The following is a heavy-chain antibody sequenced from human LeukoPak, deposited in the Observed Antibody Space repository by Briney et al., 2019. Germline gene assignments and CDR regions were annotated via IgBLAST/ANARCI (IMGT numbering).Heavy chain of an antibody. CDR1: GGTFSSYA. J-gene: IGHJ6*03. V-gene: IGHV1-69*01. D-gene: IGHD3-16*01. Sequence: SVKVSCKASGGTFSSYAISWVRQAPGQGLEWMGGITPIFGTANYAQKFQGRVTITADEPTSTAYMELSSLRSEDTAVYYCARARTVGGSWGYYYYYMDVWGKGTTVTVSS. CDR3: ARARTVGGSWGYYYYYMDV. CDR2: ITPIFGTA.